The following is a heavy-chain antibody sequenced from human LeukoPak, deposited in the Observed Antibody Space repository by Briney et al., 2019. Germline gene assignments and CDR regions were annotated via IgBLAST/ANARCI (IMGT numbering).Heavy chain of an antibody. D-gene: IGHD4-17*01. CDR1: GFTFSSYA. V-gene: IGHV3-30-3*01. CDR3: AKVSGSDYGDYTGFDY. J-gene: IGHJ4*02. CDR2: ISYDGSNK. Sequence: GGSLRLSCAASGFTFSSYAMHWVRQAPGKGLEWVAVISYDGSNKYYADSVKGRFTISRDNSKNTLYLQMNSLRAEDTAVYYCAKVSGSDYGDYTGFDYWGQGTLVTVSS.